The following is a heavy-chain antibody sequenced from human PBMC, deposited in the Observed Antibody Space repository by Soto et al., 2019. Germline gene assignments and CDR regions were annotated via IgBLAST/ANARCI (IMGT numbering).Heavy chain of an antibody. V-gene: IGHV1-46*01. Sequence: QVQLVQSGAEVKKPGASVKVSCKASGYTFTSYYMHWVRQAPGQGLEWMGIINPSGGSTSYAQKCQGRVTMTRDTSTSTVYMELSSLRSEDTAVYYCASEIAVAGINYYYGMDVWGQGTTVTVSS. CDR3: ASEIAVAGINYYYGMDV. CDR2: INPSGGST. J-gene: IGHJ6*02. D-gene: IGHD6-19*01. CDR1: GYTFTSYY.